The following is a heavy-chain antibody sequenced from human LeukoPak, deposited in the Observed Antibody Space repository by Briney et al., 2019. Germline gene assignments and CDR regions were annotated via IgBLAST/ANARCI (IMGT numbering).Heavy chain of an antibody. CDR2: ISGSGVTT. Sequence: GGSLRLSCAASGFTFSSYSMNWVRQSPGKGLEWVSAISGSGVTTHYAGSVKGRFSISRDNSKNTLYLQMNSLRAEDTALYYCAKKVVVGATSPYSDFQDWGQGTLVTVSS. CDR1: GFTFSSYS. CDR3: AKKVVVGATSPYSDFQD. V-gene: IGHV3-23*01. J-gene: IGHJ1*01. D-gene: IGHD1-26*01.